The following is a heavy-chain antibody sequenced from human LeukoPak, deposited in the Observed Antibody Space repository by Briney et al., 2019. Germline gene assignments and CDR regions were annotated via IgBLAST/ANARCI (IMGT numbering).Heavy chain of an antibody. CDR1: GFTVSSNY. D-gene: IGHD6-19*01. Sequence: GGSLRLSCAASGFTVSSNYMSWVRQAPGKGLEWVSVIYSGGSTYSADSVKGRFTISRDNSKNTLFLQMNSLRTEDTAVYYCARAGSSGWYPDYWGQGTLVTVSS. V-gene: IGHV3-66*02. J-gene: IGHJ4*02. CDR3: ARAGSSGWYPDY. CDR2: IYSGGST.